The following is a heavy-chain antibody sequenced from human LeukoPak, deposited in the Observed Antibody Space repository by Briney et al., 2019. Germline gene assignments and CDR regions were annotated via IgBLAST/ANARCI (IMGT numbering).Heavy chain of an antibody. CDR1: GFTFSAYS. CDR3: ARDILAVAGTGYFDS. CDR2: ISLRGSPV. Sequence: GGSLRLSCVASGFTFSAYSMNWVRQAPGKGLEWISYISLRGSPVYYADSVKGRFTISRDNSKNTLYLQMNSLRAEDTAVYYCARDILAVAGTGYFDSWGQGTLVTVSS. D-gene: IGHD6-19*01. J-gene: IGHJ4*02. V-gene: IGHV3-48*01.